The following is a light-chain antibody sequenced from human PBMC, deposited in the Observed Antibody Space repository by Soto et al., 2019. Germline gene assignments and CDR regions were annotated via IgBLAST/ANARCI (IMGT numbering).Light chain of an antibody. Sequence: QSVLPQPPPVSAAPGQKVTISCSGSSSNIGNNYVSWYQQLPGTAPKLLIYENNKRPSGIPDRFSGSKSGTSATLGIAGLQTGDEADYYCGTWDSSLSALYVFGTGTKVTVL. CDR1: SSNIGNNY. V-gene: IGLV1-51*02. J-gene: IGLJ1*01. CDR2: ENN. CDR3: GTWDSSLSALYV.